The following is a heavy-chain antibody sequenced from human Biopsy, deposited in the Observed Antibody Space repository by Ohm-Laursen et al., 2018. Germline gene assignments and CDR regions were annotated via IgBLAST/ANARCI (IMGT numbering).Heavy chain of an antibody. CDR2: IYYGGTT. D-gene: IGHD1-26*01. J-gene: IGHJ4*02. CDR1: GGPFGINSHY. Sequence: SDTLSLTCIVSGGPFGINSHYWIWIRQPPGKGLEWIASIYYGGTTHYNASLQGRVTISVDQPKNQFSLRLTSVTAADTAVYYCSKRDLSGTSPVWGQGTKVTVSS. CDR3: SKRDLSGTSPV. V-gene: IGHV4-39*01.